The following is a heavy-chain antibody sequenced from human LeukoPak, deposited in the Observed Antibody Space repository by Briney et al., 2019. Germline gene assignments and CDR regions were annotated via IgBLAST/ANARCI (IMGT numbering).Heavy chain of an antibody. D-gene: IGHD7-27*01. Sequence: PSETLSLTCTVSGGSISSGSYYWSWIRQPAGKGLEWIGRIYTSGSTNYNPSLKSRVTISVDTSKNQFSLKLSSVTAADTAVYYCATKLGDYDYYYYMDVWGKGTTVTVSS. CDR3: ATKLGDYDYYYYMDV. V-gene: IGHV4-61*02. CDR1: GGSISSGSYY. CDR2: IYTSGST. J-gene: IGHJ6*03.